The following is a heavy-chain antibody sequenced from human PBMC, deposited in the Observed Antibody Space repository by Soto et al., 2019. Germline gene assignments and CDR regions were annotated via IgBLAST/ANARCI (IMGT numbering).Heavy chain of an antibody. CDR2: IYSGGST. CDR3: ARDIAARS. Sequence: VQLVESGGGLVQPGGSLRLSCAASGFTVSSNYMSWVRQAPGKGLEWVSVIYSGGSTYYADSVKGRFTISRDNSKNTLYLQMNRLRAEYTAVYYCARDIAARSWGQGTLVTVSS. J-gene: IGHJ4*02. D-gene: IGHD6-6*01. CDR1: GFTVSSNY. V-gene: IGHV3-66*01.